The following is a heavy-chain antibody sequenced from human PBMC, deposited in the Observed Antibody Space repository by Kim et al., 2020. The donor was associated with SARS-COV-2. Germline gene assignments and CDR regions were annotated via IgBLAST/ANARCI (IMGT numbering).Heavy chain of an antibody. Sequence: GGSLRLSCAASGYTVTYSYMGWVRQAPGKGLEGVSFIYSGGNTSYADSVKGRLIISRDHSKNTLYLQMNSLRAEDTAVDYCATVVFYYDAGYFKNWGQGT. CDR1: GYTVTYSY. D-gene: IGHD3-22*01. J-gene: IGHJ1*01. V-gene: IGHV3-66*01. CDR3: ATVVFYYDAGYFKN. CDR2: IYSGGNT.